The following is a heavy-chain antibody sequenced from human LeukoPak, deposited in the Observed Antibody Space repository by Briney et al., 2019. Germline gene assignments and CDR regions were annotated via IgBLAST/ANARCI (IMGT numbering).Heavy chain of an antibody. V-gene: IGHV4-34*01. J-gene: IGHJ4*02. CDR2: INHSGST. D-gene: IGHD1-26*01. Sequence: PSETLSLTCAVSGGSFSGYYWSWIRQPPGKGLEWIGEINHSGSTNYNPSLKSRVTISVDPSKNQFSLKLSSVTAADTAVYYCARRRSIVGATALGYWGQGTLVTVSS. CDR3: ARRRSIVGATALGY. CDR1: GGSFSGYY.